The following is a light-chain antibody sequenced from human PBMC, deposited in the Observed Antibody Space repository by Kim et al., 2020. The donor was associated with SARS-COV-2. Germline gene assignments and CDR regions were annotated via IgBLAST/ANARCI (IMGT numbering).Light chain of an antibody. CDR3: QAWDSSLVV. Sequence: SYELTQPPSVSVSPGQTASITCSGDKLGDKYACWYQQKPGQSPALVIYQDSKRPSGIPERFSGSNSGNTATLTISGTQAMDEADYYCQAWDSSLVVFGGGTQLTVL. V-gene: IGLV3-1*01. J-gene: IGLJ2*01. CDR1: KLGDKY. CDR2: QDS.